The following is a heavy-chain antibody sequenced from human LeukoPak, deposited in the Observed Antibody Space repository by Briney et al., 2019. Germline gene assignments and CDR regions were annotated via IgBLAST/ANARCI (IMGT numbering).Heavy chain of an antibody. J-gene: IGHJ6*02. Sequence: ASVKVSCKASGGTFSSYAISWVRQAPGQGLEWVGGIIPIFGTANYAQKFQGRVTITADESTSTAYMELSSLRSEDTAVYYCARAAINYGSGTDHYYYGMDVWGQGTTVTVSS. CDR3: ARAAINYGSGTDHYYYGMDV. D-gene: IGHD3-10*01. CDR1: GGTFSSYA. V-gene: IGHV1-69*13. CDR2: IIPIFGTA.